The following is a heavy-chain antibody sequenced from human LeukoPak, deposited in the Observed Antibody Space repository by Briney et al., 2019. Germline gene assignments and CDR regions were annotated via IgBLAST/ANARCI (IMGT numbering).Heavy chain of an antibody. CDR3: ASLVVTEDYFDY. V-gene: IGHV3-30*03. D-gene: IGHD2-21*02. CDR1: GFTFSSYG. J-gene: IGHJ4*02. Sequence: GGSLRLSCAASGFTFSSYGMHWVRQAPGKGLEWVAVISYDGSNKYYADSVKGRFTISRDNSKNTLYLQMNSLRAEDTAVYYCASLVVTEDYFDYWGQGTPVTVSS. CDR2: ISYDGSNK.